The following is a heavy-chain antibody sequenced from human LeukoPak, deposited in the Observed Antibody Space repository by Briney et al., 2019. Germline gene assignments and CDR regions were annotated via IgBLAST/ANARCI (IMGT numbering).Heavy chain of an antibody. V-gene: IGHV3-74*01. CDR1: GFTFSSYW. J-gene: IGHJ4*02. CDR3: ARTDTAAGDHIDY. D-gene: IGHD1-14*01. Sequence: GGSLRLSCAASGFTFSSYWMHWVRQAPGKGLVWVSRINTDGSSTSYADSVKGRFTISRDNAKNTLYLQMNSLRAEDTAVYYCARTDTAAGDHIDYWGQGTLVTVSS. CDR2: INTDGSST.